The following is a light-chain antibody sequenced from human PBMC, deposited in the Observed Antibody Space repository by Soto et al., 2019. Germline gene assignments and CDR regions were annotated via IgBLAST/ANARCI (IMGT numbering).Light chain of an antibody. CDR1: QSVSSY. Sequence: EIVLTQSTATLSLSPGERATLSCRASQSVSSYLAWYQQKPGQAPRLLIYDASNRATGIPARFGGSGSGTDFTLTISSLEPEDFAVYYCQQRGNWPWTFGQGTKVEIK. CDR3: QQRGNWPWT. CDR2: DAS. V-gene: IGKV3-11*01. J-gene: IGKJ1*01.